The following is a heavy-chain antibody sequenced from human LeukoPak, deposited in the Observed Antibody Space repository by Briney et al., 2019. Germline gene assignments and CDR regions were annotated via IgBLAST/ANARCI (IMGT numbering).Heavy chain of an antibody. CDR1: GGSFSGYY. CDR3: ARGSWYGGNPYLYYYYYYMDV. CDR2: IYYSGST. Sequence: SETLSLTCAVYGGSFSGYYWSWIRQPPGKGLEWIGYIYYSGSTNYNPSLKSRVTISVDTSKNQFSLKLSSVTAADTAVYYCARGSWYGGNPYLYYYYYYMDVWGKGTTVTISS. V-gene: IGHV4-59*01. D-gene: IGHD4-23*01. J-gene: IGHJ6*03.